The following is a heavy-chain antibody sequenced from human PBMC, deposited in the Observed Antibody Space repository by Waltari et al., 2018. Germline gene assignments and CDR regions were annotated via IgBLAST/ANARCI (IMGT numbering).Heavy chain of an antibody. CDR3: ATVLGAAPATRVT. J-gene: IGHJ4*02. CDR1: GNTYNLYA. V-gene: IGHV7-4-1*02. D-gene: IGHD6-13*01. Sequence: QVQLVQSGSELKKPGASVNIPCKASGNTYNLYAINWVRQAPGQGLEWMGWINTNTGHPSYAQVFTRRFVFSFDTSVNTAFLQINSLKADDTAMYYCATVLGAAPATRVTWGQGTLVTVSS. CDR2: INTNTGHP.